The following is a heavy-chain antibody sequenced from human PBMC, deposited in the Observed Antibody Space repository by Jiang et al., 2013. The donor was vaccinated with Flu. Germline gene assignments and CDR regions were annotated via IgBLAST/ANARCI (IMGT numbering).Heavy chain of an antibody. CDR1: GYTFTGYY. D-gene: IGHD3-3*01. Sequence: GAEVKKPGASVKVSCKASGYTFTGYYMHWVRQAPGQGLEWMGWINPNSGGTNYAQKFQGWVTMTRDTSISTAYMELSRLRSDDSAVYYCARANDFWSISPVDYYYGMDVWGQGTTVTVSS. J-gene: IGHJ6*02. V-gene: IGHV1-2*04. CDR3: ARANDFWSISPVDYYYGMDV. CDR2: INPNSGGT.